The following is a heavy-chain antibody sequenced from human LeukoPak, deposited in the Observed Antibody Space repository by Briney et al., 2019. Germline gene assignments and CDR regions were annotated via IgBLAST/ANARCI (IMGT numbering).Heavy chain of an antibody. V-gene: IGHV3-23*01. J-gene: IGHJ4*02. CDR1: GFTFSSYA. CDR3: AKCEVAAADNPQAY. D-gene: IGHD6-13*01. Sequence: GGSLRLPCAASGFTFSSYAMNWVRQAPGKGLEWVSGISGSGGSTYYADSVKGRFTISRDNSKNTLYLQMNSLRVEDRALYYCAKCEVAAADNPQAYWGQGTLVTVSS. CDR2: ISGSGGST.